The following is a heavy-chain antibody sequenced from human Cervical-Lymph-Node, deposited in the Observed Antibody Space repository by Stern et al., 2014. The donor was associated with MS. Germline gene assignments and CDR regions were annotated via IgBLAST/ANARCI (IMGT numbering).Heavy chain of an antibody. J-gene: IGHJ4*02. CDR3: ARSDRLWGSFDY. Sequence: VHLVESGPGLVKPSQTLPLTCTVSGGSISSTGHYWSWIRQHPGKGLERIGYIHYRGSTYYNPSLKSRGTISVDTSKNQFSLNLTSVTAADTALYYCARSDRLWGSFDYWGQGRLVTVSS. V-gene: IGHV4-31*03. CDR1: GGSISSTGHY. D-gene: IGHD3-16*01. CDR2: IHYRGST.